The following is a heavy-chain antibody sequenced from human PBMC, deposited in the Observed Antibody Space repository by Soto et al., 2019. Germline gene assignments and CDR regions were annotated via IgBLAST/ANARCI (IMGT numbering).Heavy chain of an antibody. Sequence: VQLVESGGGFVKPGRSLRLSCTGSGFLFGDYAITWFRQAPGKGVECAGFITSKRYGGTAEYAAAVRGRFTISRDDSKNIAYLQMDSLVTEDTAVYYCARLGRDGYTVPFDYWGQGTLVTVSS. CDR1: GFLFGDYA. CDR2: ITSKRYGGTA. J-gene: IGHJ4*02. CDR3: ARLGRDGYTVPFDY. D-gene: IGHD6-25*01. V-gene: IGHV3-49*05.